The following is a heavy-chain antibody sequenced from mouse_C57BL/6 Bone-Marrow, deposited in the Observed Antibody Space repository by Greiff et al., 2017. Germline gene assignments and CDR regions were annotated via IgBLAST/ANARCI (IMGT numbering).Heavy chain of an antibody. CDR1: GFTFSDYG. Sequence: EVQGVESGGGLVQPGGSLKLSCAASGFTFSDYGMHWVRQAPEKGLELVVYISSGSSTIYYAAKVKGRFTISRDNDKNTLFLQMTIRSSEDTAMYYYAKAWECYAMDYWGQGTSVTVSS. D-gene: IGHD4-1*01. CDR3: AKAWECYAMDY. J-gene: IGHJ4*01. CDR2: ISSGSSTI. V-gene: IGHV5-17*01.